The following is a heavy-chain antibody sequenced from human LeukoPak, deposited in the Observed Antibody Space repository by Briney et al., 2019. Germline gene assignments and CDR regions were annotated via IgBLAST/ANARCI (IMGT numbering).Heavy chain of an antibody. V-gene: IGHV4-30-4*01. J-gene: IGHJ4*02. D-gene: IGHD3-3*01. Sequence: PSQTLSLTCTVSGGSISSGDYYWNWIRQPPGQGLEWIGSIYYSGSTYYNPSLKSRVTISVDTSKNQFSLKLSSVTAADTAVYYCARAEGFLEWPFFDYWGQGTLVTVSS. CDR3: ARAEGFLEWPFFDY. CDR2: IYYSGST. CDR1: GGSISSGDYY.